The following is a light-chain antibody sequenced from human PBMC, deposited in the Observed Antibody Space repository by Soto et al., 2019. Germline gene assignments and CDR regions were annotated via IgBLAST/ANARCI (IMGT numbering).Light chain of an antibody. CDR1: QFISSW. V-gene: IGKV1-5*01. CDR2: HAS. Sequence: DIQMTQSPSTLSASVGDRVTITCVASQFISSWLAWYQQKPGKVPKLLIFHASNLESGVPSRFSGSGSGTEFTLTISSLQPDDFATYYCQHYNSYSEAFGQGTKVDIK. J-gene: IGKJ1*01. CDR3: QHYNSYSEA.